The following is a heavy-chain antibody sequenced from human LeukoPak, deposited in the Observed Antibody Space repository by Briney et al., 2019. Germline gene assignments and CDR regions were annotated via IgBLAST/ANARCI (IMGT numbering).Heavy chain of an antibody. D-gene: IGHD3-22*01. Sequence: TAESLRLSCAASAFTFSVYGMHWDRQAPGKGLEWVAVASYDGSDKYYSDSVEGRFSISRDNSKNTVYLQMSSLRAEDTAVYFCAKDWNYYDTSVPFYYYYMEVWGKGTTVTVSS. CDR1: AFTFSVYG. J-gene: IGHJ6*03. CDR2: ASYDGSDK. CDR3: AKDWNYYDTSVPFYYYYMEV. V-gene: IGHV3-30*18.